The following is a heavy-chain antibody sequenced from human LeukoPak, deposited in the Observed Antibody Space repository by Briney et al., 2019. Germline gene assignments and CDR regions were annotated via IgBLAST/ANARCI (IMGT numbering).Heavy chain of an antibody. Sequence: GSLRLSCAASGFTFRTYSMSLVRQAPGGGLEWVANIKQDGGEKYYVDSVKGRFTISRDNARNSLYLQMNSLRAEDTAVYYCARDLGGARSYYYYMDVWGRGTTVTVSS. V-gene: IGHV3-7*01. J-gene: IGHJ6*03. CDR1: GFTFRTYS. CDR2: IKQDGGEK. CDR3: ARDLGGARSYYYYMDV. D-gene: IGHD2-21*01.